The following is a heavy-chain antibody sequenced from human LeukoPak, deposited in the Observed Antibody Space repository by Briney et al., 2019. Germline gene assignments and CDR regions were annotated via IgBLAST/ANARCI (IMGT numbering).Heavy chain of an antibody. D-gene: IGHD6-19*01. CDR3: AKDLSADSGRIDY. CDR1: GLTFSDYW. CDR2: ISWNSGSI. V-gene: IGHV3-9*01. J-gene: IGHJ4*02. Sequence: GGSLRLSCAASGLTFSDYWMNWVRQAPGKGLEWVSGISWNSGSIGYADSVKGRFTISRDNAKNSLYLQMNSLRAEDTALYYCAKDLSADSGRIDYWGQGTLVTVSS.